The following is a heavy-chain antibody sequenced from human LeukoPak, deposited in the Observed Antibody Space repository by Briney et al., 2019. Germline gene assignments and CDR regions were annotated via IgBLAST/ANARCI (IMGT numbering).Heavy chain of an antibody. J-gene: IGHJ4*02. CDR2: ISGSGGST. Sequence: GGSLRLSCAASGFTFSSYSMNWVRQAPGKGLEWVSAISGSGGSTYYADSVKGRFTISRDNSKNTLYLQMNSLRAEDTAVYYCAKPPPIVVVPAASLLFDYWGQGTLVTVSS. CDR1: GFTFSSYS. D-gene: IGHD2-2*01. V-gene: IGHV3-23*01. CDR3: AKPPPIVVVPAASLLFDY.